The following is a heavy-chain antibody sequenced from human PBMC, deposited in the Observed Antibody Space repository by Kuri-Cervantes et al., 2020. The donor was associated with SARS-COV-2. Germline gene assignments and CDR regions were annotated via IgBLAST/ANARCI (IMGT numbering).Heavy chain of an antibody. D-gene: IGHD6-19*01. V-gene: IGHV3-30*02. CDR3: AKDAVAQWLVGLHYMDV. J-gene: IGHJ6*03. Sequence: GGSLRLSCAASGFTLSNYGMHWVRRVPGKGLEWVAFSRYDGSIKYCADSVKGRFTISRDNSKNTLYLQMNSLRAEDTALYYCAKDAVAQWLVGLHYMDVWGKGTTVTVSS. CDR1: GFTLSNYG. CDR2: SRYDGSIK.